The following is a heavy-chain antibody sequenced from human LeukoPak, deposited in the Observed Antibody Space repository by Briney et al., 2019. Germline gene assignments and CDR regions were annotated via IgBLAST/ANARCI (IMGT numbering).Heavy chain of an antibody. CDR2: ITPILGTP. CDR3: ARSVSKLAPLAEYLQQ. V-gene: IGHV1-69*13. Sequence: ASVNVSRKAAGDSYSHFAISWAPQAPGQGTEWMGGITPILGTPHYAQKFQGRITITADESTSTAYVELTSLRSDDTAVYYCARSVSKLAPLAEYLQQGGQRTLATVSS. D-gene: IGHD5/OR15-5a*01. CDR1: GDSYSHFA. J-gene: IGHJ1*01.